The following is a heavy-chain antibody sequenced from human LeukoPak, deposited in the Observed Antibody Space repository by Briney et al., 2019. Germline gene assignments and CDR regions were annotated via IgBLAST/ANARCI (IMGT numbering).Heavy chain of an antibody. CDR3: VRRGDASSGWGDHDY. J-gene: IGHJ4*02. V-gene: IGHV3-23*01. CDR2: IGGSGDKT. D-gene: IGHD6-19*01. Sequence: PGGSLRLSWAASGFTFNRNAISWVRQAPGKGLEWVSTIGGSGDKTFYADSVKGRFTIPRDNSKNMLHLQMSSLTGEDTALYYCVRRGDASSGWGDHDYWGQGALVTVSS. CDR1: GFTFNRNA.